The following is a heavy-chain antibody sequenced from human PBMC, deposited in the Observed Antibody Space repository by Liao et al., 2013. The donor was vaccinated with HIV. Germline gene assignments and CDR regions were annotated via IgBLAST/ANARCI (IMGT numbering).Heavy chain of an antibody. CDR2: IYHSGST. V-gene: IGHV4-30-2*01. D-gene: IGHD3-3*01. CDR1: GGSISSGGYS. J-gene: IGHJ4*02. CDR3: ARFSPLEWLSGRWYFDY. Sequence: QLQLQESGSGLVKPSQTLSLTCAVSGGSISSGGYSWSWIRQPPGKGLEWIGYIYHSGSTYYNPSLKSRVTISVDRSKNQFSLKLSSVTAADTAVYYCARFSPLEWLSGRWYFDYWGQGTLVTVSS.